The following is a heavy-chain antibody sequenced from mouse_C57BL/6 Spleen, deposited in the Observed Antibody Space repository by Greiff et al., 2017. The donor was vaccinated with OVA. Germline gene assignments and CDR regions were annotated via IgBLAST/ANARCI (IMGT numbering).Heavy chain of an antibody. CDR3: ARIGDYYGSSYEGFAY. CDR1: GFSLSTFGMG. CDR2: IWWDDDK. J-gene: IGHJ3*01. V-gene: IGHV8-8*01. D-gene: IGHD1-1*01. Sequence: QVTLKESGPGILQPSQTLSLTCSFSGFSLSTFGMGVGWIRQPSGKGLEWLAHIWWDDDKYYNPALKSRLTISKDTSKNQVFLKIANVDTADTATYYCARIGDYYGSSYEGFAYWGQGTLVTVSA.